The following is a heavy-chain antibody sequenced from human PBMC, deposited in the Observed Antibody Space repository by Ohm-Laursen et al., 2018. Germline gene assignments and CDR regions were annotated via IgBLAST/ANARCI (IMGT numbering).Heavy chain of an antibody. J-gene: IGHJ4*02. CDR3: ARRANSAFPYYLDY. Sequence: GTLSLTCSVSVGSIDSYYWSWIRQPAGKGLEWIGHIYSSLNTNYSPSLRSRVTMSVDASKNQLSLKLSSVTAADTAVYYCARRANSAFPYYLDYWGQGTLVTVSS. V-gene: IGHV4-4*07. CDR1: VGSIDSYY. CDR2: IYSSLNT. D-gene: IGHD1-26*01.